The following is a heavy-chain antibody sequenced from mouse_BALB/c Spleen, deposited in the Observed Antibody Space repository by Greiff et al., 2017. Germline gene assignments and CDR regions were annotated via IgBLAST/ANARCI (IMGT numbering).Heavy chain of an antibody. V-gene: IGHV1-87*01. J-gene: IGHJ4*01. CDR3: ARSGGMDY. Sequence: QVQLQQSGAELARPGASVKLSCKASGYTFTSYWMQWVKQRPGQGLEWIGAIYPGDGDTRYTQKFKGKATLTADKSSSTAYMQLSSLASEDSAVYYCARSGGMDYWGQGTSVTVSS. CDR2: IYPGDGDT. CDR1: GYTFTSYW.